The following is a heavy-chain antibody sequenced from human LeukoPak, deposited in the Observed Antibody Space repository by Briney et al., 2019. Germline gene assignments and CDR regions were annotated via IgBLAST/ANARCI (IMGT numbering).Heavy chain of an antibody. D-gene: IGHD6-13*01. J-gene: IGHJ4*02. Sequence: GSLRLSCAASGFTFSSYWMSWVRQAPGKGLEWVAKITQDGSDKYYVGSVKGRFTVSRDNAQNSLYLQMNSLRAEDTATYYCARKWSSSWSSFDYWGQGTLVTVSS. V-gene: IGHV3-7*05. CDR3: ARKWSSSWSSFDY. CDR2: ITQDGSDK. CDR1: GFTFSSYW.